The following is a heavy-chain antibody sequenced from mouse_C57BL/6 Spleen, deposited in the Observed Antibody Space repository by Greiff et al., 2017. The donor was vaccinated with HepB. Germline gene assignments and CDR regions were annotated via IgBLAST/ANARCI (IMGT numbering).Heavy chain of an antibody. Sequence: QVQLQQSGPELVKPGASVKISCKASGYAFSSSWMNWVKQRPGKGLEWIGRIYPGDGDTNYNGKFKGKATLTADKSSSTAYMQLSSLTSEDSAVYYCTRGNGLFAYWGQGTLVTVSA. CDR2: IYPGDGDT. V-gene: IGHV1-82*01. CDR3: TRGNGLFAY. D-gene: IGHD6-5*01. CDR1: GYAFSSSW. J-gene: IGHJ3*01.